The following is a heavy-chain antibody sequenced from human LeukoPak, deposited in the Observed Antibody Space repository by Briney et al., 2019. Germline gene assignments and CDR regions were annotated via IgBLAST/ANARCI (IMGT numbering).Heavy chain of an antibody. D-gene: IGHD3-22*01. J-gene: IGHJ4*02. CDR1: GFTFSNYW. V-gene: IGHV3-74*03. CDR3: VRSAFHAGSGNYYDY. Sequence: GGSLRLSCAASGFTFSNYWIHWVPQAPGKGLVWVSRIDNAGSITTYADSVKGRFTISRDNAENTLYLQMNSLRVEDTAVYYCVRSAFHAGSGNYYDYWGQGTLVTVSS. CDR2: IDNAGSIT.